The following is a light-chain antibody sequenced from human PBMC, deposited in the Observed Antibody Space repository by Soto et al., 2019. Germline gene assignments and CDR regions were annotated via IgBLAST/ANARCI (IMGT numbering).Light chain of an antibody. Sequence: DIVMTQSPDSLAVSLGERATINCKSSQSVLYSSNNKNYLAWYQQKPGQAPKLLIYWASTRESGVPDRFSGSGSGTDLTLTISSLQAEDVAGYYCRQYYSTPNTFGQGTKVEIK. V-gene: IGKV4-1*01. J-gene: IGKJ1*01. CDR3: RQYYSTPNT. CDR1: QSVLYSSNNKNY. CDR2: WAS.